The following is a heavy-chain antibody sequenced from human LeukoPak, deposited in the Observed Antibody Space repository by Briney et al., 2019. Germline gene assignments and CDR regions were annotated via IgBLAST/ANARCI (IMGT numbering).Heavy chain of an antibody. D-gene: IGHD2-15*01. CDR1: GFTFSSYA. J-gene: IGHJ4*02. CDR2: ISGSGGST. V-gene: IGHV3-23*01. Sequence: TGGSLRLSCAASGFTFSSYAMSWVRQAPGKGLEWVSAISGSGGSTYYADSVKGRFTISRDNSKNTLYLQMNSLRPEDTAVYYCAKVRVGTAHFDYWGQGTLVTVSS. CDR3: AKVRVGTAHFDY.